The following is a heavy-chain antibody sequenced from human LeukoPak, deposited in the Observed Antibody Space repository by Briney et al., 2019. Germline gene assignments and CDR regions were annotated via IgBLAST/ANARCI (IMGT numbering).Heavy chain of an antibody. D-gene: IGHD3-22*01. CDR1: GGSFSGYY. CDR3: ARGAHYYDSSGYGLDY. J-gene: IGHJ4*02. V-gene: IGHV4-34*01. CDR2: INHSGST. Sequence: SETLSLTCAVYGGSFSGYYWSWIRQPPGKGLEWIGEINHSGSTNYNPSLKSRVTISVDTSKNQFSLKLSSVTAADTAVYYCARGAHYYDSSGYGLDYWGQGTLVTVSS.